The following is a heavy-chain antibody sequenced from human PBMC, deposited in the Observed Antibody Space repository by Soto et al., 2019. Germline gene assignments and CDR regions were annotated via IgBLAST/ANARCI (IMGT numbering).Heavy chain of an antibody. CDR1: GYTFSAYY. Sequence: ASVKVSCKSSGYTFSAYYMHWVRQAPGQGLEWRGRINPNSGGTSYAQNLQGRVIMTTDTSTTTAHMELRSLRFDDTAVYYCARDILRDIDLPLTNGYYYGMDVWGQGTTVTVS. V-gene: IGHV1-2*02. CDR3: ARDILRDIDLPLTNGYYYGMDV. J-gene: IGHJ6*02. D-gene: IGHD3-9*01. CDR2: INPNSGGT.